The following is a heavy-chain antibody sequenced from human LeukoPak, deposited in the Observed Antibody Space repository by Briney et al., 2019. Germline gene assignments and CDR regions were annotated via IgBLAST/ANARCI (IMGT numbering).Heavy chain of an antibody. D-gene: IGHD6-6*01. V-gene: IGHV3-21*04. Sequence: GGSLRLSCAASGFIFSSYNMNWVRQAPGKGLEWVSSISSSSSYIDHADSVKGRFTISRDNAKNSLYLQMNSLRAEDTALYYCVKASSSSPQYNWFDAWGQGTLVTVSS. CDR1: GFIFSSYN. CDR3: VKASSSSPQYNWFDA. CDR2: ISSSSSYI. J-gene: IGHJ5*02.